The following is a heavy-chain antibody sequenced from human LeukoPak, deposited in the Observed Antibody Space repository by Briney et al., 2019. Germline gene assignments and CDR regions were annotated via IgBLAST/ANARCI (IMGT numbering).Heavy chain of an antibody. CDR1: GIIFSKYG. CDR2: VLGSGLPT. J-gene: IGHJ5*02. Sequence: PGGSLRLSCAASGIIFSKYGMSWVRQAPGKGLEWVATVLGSGLPTYYADSVQGRFTISRDNSKNTLYLQMNSLRAGDTAVYYCAKDISIYTPWGQGTLVTVSS. V-gene: IGHV3-23*01. D-gene: IGHD3-16*01. CDR3: AKDISIYTP.